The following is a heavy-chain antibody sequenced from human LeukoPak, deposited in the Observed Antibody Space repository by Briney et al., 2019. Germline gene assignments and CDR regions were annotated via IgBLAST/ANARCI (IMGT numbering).Heavy chain of an antibody. Sequence: GGSLRLSCAVSGLTFSSSWMDWFRQAPGKGLEWVASINPDGNKKYSADSVKGRFTISRDNAENSLYLQMNSLRVEDTAFYYCARGLAYSRLDYWGQGMLVTVSS. CDR1: GLTFSSSW. CDR3: ARGLAYSRLDY. J-gene: IGHJ4*02. D-gene: IGHD5-18*01. CDR2: INPDGNKK. V-gene: IGHV3-7*01.